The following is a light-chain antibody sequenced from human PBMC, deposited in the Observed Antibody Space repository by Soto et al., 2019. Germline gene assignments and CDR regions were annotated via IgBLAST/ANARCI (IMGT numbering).Light chain of an antibody. Sequence: QSVLTQPASVSGSPGQSITISCTGTSSDAGLYDYVSWYQQHPGKAPQLMIYAVSNRPSGVSNRFSASKSGNTASLFISGXQAEDEADYYCSSYTSDSSYVFGSGTKVT. CDR3: SSYTSDSSYV. CDR1: SSDAGLYDY. J-gene: IGLJ1*01. V-gene: IGLV2-14*01. CDR2: AVS.